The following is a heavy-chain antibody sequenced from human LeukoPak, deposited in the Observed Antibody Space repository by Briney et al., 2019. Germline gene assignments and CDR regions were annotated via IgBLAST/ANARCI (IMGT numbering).Heavy chain of an antibody. D-gene: IGHD3-10*01. Sequence: GGSLRLSCAASGFTFSSYGMHWVRQAPGKGLEWVAVISYDGSNTYYADSAKGRFTISRDNSKNMLYLQMNSLRAEDTAVYYCAKPYYYGSRSYMDYWGQGTLVTVSS. CDR2: ISYDGSNT. J-gene: IGHJ4*02. CDR3: AKPYYYGSRSYMDY. CDR1: GFTFSSYG. V-gene: IGHV3-30*18.